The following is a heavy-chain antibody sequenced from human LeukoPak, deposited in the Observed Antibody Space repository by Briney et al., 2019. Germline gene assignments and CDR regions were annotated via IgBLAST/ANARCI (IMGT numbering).Heavy chain of an antibody. V-gene: IGHV3-48*04. J-gene: IGHJ6*03. Sequence: GGSLRLSCAASEFTFVRYAMNWVREAPGKGLEWVSYISSSSFKIGYADSVKGRFTISRGNSKNSLYLQMDSLRVEDTAVYYCVRDPSYGSSWYYYMDVWGKGTTVTVSS. CDR3: VRDPSYGSSWYYYMDV. CDR2: ISSSSFKI. CDR1: EFTFVRYA. D-gene: IGHD6-13*01.